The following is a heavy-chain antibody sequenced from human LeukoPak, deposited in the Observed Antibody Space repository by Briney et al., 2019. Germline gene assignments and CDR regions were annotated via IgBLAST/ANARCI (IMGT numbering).Heavy chain of an antibody. Sequence: PGGSLRLSCAASGFTFSRYDMNWVRQAPGKGLEWVSFISSSSDDIYYADPVKGRFTISRDNAKSSLYLQMNSLSAEDTAVYYCARVDKWQLGGAWGQGTLVTVSS. D-gene: IGHD1-1*01. CDR1: GFTFSRYD. CDR2: ISSSSDDI. CDR3: ARVDKWQLGGA. J-gene: IGHJ4*02. V-gene: IGHV3-21*01.